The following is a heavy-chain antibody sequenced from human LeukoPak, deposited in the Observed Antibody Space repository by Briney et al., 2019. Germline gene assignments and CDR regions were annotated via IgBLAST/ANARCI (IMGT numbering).Heavy chain of an antibody. Sequence: GGSLRLSCAASGFTFSSYGMHWVRQAPGKGLEWVAFIRYDGSNKYYADSVKGRFTISRDNAKNTLYLQMNSLRAEDTAVYYCARGPYFDWLSQRTYYMDVWGKGTTVTVSS. V-gene: IGHV3-30*02. CDR2: IRYDGSNK. CDR3: ARGPYFDWLSQRTYYMDV. J-gene: IGHJ6*03. D-gene: IGHD3-9*01. CDR1: GFTFSSYG.